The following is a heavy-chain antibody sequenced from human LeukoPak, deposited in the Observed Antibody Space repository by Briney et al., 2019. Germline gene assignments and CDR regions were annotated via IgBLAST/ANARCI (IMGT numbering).Heavy chain of an antibody. CDR2: INPNSGGT. Sequence: ASVKVSCKASGYTFTGYYMHWVRQAPGQGLEWMGWINPNSGGTNYAQKFQGRVTMTRDTSISTAYMELSRLRSDDTAVYYCARDWLSSWYYYYGMDVWGQGTTVTVSS. V-gene: IGHV1-2*02. CDR1: GYTFTGYY. J-gene: IGHJ6*02. D-gene: IGHD6-13*01. CDR3: ARDWLSSWYYYYGMDV.